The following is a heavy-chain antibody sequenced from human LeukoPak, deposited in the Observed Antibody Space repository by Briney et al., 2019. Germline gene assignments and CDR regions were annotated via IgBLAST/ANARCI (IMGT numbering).Heavy chain of an antibody. CDR3: ARDSGMVRGTVDY. CDR2: INPSGGST. J-gene: IGHJ4*02. D-gene: IGHD3-10*01. CDR1: GYTFTSYY. V-gene: IGHV1-46*01. Sequence: ASVKDSCMSSGYTFTSYYMYWVRQAPGQGLEWMGIINPSGGSTSYAQKFQGRVTMTRDTSTSTVYMELSSLRSEDTAVYYCARDSGMVRGTVDYRGQGTLVTVSS.